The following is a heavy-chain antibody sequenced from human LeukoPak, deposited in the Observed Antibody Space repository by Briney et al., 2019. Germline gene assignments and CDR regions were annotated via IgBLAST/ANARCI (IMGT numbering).Heavy chain of an antibody. J-gene: IGHJ3*01. CDR2: INDTGIT. V-gene: IGHV4-34*01. CDR3: AKSLYCGDDCF. D-gene: IGHD2-21*02. Sequence: SETLSLTCAVYGGSFNYYWSWIRQPPGKGLEWIGEINDTGITKYNPSLKSRVSISVDTSKIQFSLKLTSVTAADTAIYYCAKSLYCGDDCFWGPGTMVTVSS. CDR1: GGSFNYY.